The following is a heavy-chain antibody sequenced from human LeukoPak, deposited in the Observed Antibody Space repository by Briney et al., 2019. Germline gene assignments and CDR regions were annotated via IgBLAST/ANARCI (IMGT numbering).Heavy chain of an antibody. Sequence: SVKVSCKASGYRFTSNFIHWVRQAPGQGLEWMGRIIPILGIANYAQKFQGRVTITADKSTSTAYMELSSLRSEDTAVYYCARRTGNYGMDVWGQGTTVTVSS. CDR1: GYRFTSNF. CDR3: ARRTGNYGMDV. J-gene: IGHJ6*02. CDR2: IIPILGIA. D-gene: IGHD2/OR15-2a*01. V-gene: IGHV1-69*02.